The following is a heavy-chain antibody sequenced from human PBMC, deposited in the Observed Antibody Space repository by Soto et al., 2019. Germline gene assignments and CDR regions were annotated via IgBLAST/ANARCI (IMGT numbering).Heavy chain of an antibody. Sequence: AGGSLRLSCTASGFTFGDYAMSWFRQAPGKGLEWVGFIRSKAYGGTTEYAASVKGRFTISRDDSKSIAYLQMNSLKTEDTAVYYCTRALRKSYTAMVTDYGMDVWGQGTTVTVSS. J-gene: IGHJ6*02. V-gene: IGHV3-49*03. CDR1: GFTFGDYA. CDR3: TRALRKSYTAMVTDYGMDV. CDR2: IRSKAYGGTT. D-gene: IGHD5-18*01.